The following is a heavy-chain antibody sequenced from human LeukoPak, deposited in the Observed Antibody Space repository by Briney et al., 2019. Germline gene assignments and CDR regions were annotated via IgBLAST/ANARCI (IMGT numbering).Heavy chain of an antibody. J-gene: IGHJ3*02. Sequence: SGGSLRLPCTTSGFTFSTSAMNWVRQAPGKGLEWVSVIYSGGSTYYADSVKGRFTISRDNSKNTLYLQMNTLRAEDTAVYYCARKLVAAFDIWGQGTMVTVSS. CDR2: IYSGGST. CDR3: ARKLVAAFDI. CDR1: GFTFSTSA. V-gene: IGHV3-66*01. D-gene: IGHD1-1*01.